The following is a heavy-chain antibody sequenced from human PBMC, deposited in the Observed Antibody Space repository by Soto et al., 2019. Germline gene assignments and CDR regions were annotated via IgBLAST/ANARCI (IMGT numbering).Heavy chain of an antibody. D-gene: IGHD5-12*01. J-gene: IGHJ4*02. CDR2: IYHSGST. CDR1: AGSISSGGYY. CDR3: ASGATELTPIF. V-gene: IGHV4-31*01. Sequence: SETLSLTCTVSAGSISSGGYYWSWIRQHPGRGVEWIGYIYHSGSTDYIPSLKSLVTIAVDPAKTQFSLKLSSVTAADSAVYYCASGATELTPIFWDQGPLVTVYS.